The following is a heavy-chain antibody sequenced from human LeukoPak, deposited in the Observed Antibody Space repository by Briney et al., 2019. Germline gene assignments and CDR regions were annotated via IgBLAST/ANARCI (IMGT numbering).Heavy chain of an antibody. CDR2: INSDGSST. CDR3: ARVRLANNWFDP. CDR1: GFTFSSYW. Sequence: GGFLRLSCAASGFTFSSYWMHWVRQAPGKGLVWVSRINSDGSSTSYADSVKGRFTISRDNAKNTLYLQMNSLRAEDTAVYYCARVRLANNWFDPWGQGTLVTVSS. D-gene: IGHD5-12*01. J-gene: IGHJ5*02. V-gene: IGHV3-74*01.